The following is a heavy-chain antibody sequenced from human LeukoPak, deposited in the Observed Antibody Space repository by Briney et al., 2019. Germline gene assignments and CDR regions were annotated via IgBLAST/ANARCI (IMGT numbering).Heavy chain of an antibody. Sequence: SETLSLTCTVSGGSISSYYWSWIRQPPGKGLEWIGYIYYSGSTNYNPSLKSRVTISVDTSKNQFSLKLSSVTAADTAVYYCAREDTAMAGSYYYGMDVWRQGTTVTVSS. CDR3: AREDTAMAGSYYYGMDV. J-gene: IGHJ6*02. V-gene: IGHV4-59*01. D-gene: IGHD5-18*01. CDR1: GGSISSYY. CDR2: IYYSGST.